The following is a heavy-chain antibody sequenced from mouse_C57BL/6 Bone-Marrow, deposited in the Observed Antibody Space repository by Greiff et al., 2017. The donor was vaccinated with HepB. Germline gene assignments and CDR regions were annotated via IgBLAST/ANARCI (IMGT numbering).Heavy chain of an antibody. J-gene: IGHJ3*01. CDR1: GYTFTNYW. CDR3: ARGYYGSSPWFAY. Sequence: VQLQQPGAELVKPGASVKVSCKASGYTFTNYWIGWAKQRPGHGLEWIGDIYPGGGYTNYNEKFKGKATLTADKSSSTAYMQFSSLTSEDSAIYYCARGYYGSSPWFAYWGQGTLVTVSA. V-gene: IGHV1-63*01. D-gene: IGHD1-1*01. CDR2: IYPGGGYT.